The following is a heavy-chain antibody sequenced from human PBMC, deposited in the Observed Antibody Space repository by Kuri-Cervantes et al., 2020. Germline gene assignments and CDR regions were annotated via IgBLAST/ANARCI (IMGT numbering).Heavy chain of an antibody. D-gene: IGHD3-22*01. Sequence: GESLKISCAASGFTFSSYWMTWVRQAPGKGLEWVANIKQGGSEKYYVDSVKGRFTISRDNAKNSLYLQMNSLRAEDTAVYYCARVEGYYDSSGYYDYYYYYMDVWGKGTTVTVSS. CDR2: IKQGGSEK. V-gene: IGHV3-7*02. CDR3: ARVEGYYDSSGYYDYYYYYMDV. CDR1: GFTFSSYW. J-gene: IGHJ6*03.